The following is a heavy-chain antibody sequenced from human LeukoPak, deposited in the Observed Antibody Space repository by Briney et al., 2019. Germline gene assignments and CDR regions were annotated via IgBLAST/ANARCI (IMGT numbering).Heavy chain of an antibody. Sequence: GGSLRLSCAVSGHSFSSGYKWCLRQAPGRGLEWVANINQLGNEKNYVDSVNGRFTISRNNVADSLYLEMNSLRVEDTAVYYLGRHRVVPAATFFWGQGVLVTVSS. CDR2: INQLGNEK. CDR1: GHSFSSGY. CDR3: GRHRVVPAATFF. V-gene: IGHV3-7*01. J-gene: IGHJ4*02. D-gene: IGHD2-2*01.